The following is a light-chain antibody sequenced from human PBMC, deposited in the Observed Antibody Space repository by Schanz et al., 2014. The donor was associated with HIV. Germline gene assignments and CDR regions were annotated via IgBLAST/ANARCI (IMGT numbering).Light chain of an antibody. V-gene: IGKV3D-15*01. J-gene: IGKJ4*01. CDR2: DAS. CDR3: QYFGNSGGT. CDR1: QSVSSN. Sequence: EIVMTQSPATLSVSPGERATLSCRASQSVSSNLAWYQQKPGQAPRLLIYDASNRATGIPARFSGSGSGTDFTLTISSLEPEDIAVYFCQYFGNSGGTFGGGTKVEIK.